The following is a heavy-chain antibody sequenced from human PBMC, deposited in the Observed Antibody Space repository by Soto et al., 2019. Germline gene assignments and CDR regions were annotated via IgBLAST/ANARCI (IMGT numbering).Heavy chain of an antibody. CDR1: GFIFNNYA. J-gene: IGHJ4*02. V-gene: IGHV1-18*04. D-gene: IGHD3-22*01. CDR3: ATAGNYDSSGRDF. Sequence: ASVKVSCKAFGFIFNNYAISWVRQAPGQGLEWMGWISANSGNTNYEQKLQGRVTMTTDTSTSTAYMELRSLRSDDTAVYYCATAGNYDSSGRDFWGQGTMVPVSS. CDR2: ISANSGNT.